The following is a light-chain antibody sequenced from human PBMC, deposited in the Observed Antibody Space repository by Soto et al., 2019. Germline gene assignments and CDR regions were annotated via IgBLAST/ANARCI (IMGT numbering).Light chain of an antibody. Sequence: EIVLTQSPDTLSLSPGERATLSCRASQSVSSSYLAWYQQTPGQAPRLLIYGTSNKATGIPDRFSGSGSGTDFTLTISRLEPDDHAVYYFQQYGNSPWTISQGTKVEIK. CDR3: QQYGNSPWT. J-gene: IGKJ1*01. CDR2: GTS. CDR1: QSVSSSY. V-gene: IGKV3-20*01.